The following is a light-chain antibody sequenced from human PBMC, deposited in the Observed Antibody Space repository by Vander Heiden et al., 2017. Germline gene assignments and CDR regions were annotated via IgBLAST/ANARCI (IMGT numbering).Light chain of an antibody. CDR2: SKK. V-gene: IGLV1-47*01. CDR3: AAWDDSRSGVV. CDR1: ISNSGSND. Sequence: QSVLTQPPSASGTPGQRVTSACAGNISNSGSNDVYGYQQLPGAAPKHLIYSKKRRPTGVPDRCSGAKSGTSASLAISWLRSEDEADYYCAAWDDSRSGVVFGGGTKLTVL. J-gene: IGLJ2*01.